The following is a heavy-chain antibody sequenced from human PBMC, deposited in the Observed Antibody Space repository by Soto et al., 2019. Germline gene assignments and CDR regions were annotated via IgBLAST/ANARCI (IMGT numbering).Heavy chain of an antibody. J-gene: IGHJ5*02. D-gene: IGHD3-10*01. V-gene: IGHV4-4*02. CDR3: ARSSGVSATNWFDA. Sequence: PSETLSLTCGVSGGSIISINWWTFVRQTPGKGLEWIGEIYYSGNTNYNPSLTSRVTMSIDKSKNQFFLNLTSVTAADTAVYYCARSSGVSATNWFDAWGQGTLVTVSS. CDR2: IYYSGNT. CDR1: GGSIISINW.